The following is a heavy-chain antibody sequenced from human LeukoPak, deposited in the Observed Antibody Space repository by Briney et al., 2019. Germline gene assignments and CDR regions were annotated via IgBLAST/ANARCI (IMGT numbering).Heavy chain of an antibody. Sequence: GGSLRLSCVASGFTFSSYAMSWVRQAPGKGLEWVSAISGSGGSTYYADSVKGRFTISRDNSKNTLYLQMNSLRAEDTAVYYCAKTIAAAGRGYFQHWGQGTLVTVSS. CDR2: ISGSGGST. J-gene: IGHJ1*01. D-gene: IGHD6-13*01. CDR1: GFTFSSYA. V-gene: IGHV3-23*01. CDR3: AKTIAAAGRGYFQH.